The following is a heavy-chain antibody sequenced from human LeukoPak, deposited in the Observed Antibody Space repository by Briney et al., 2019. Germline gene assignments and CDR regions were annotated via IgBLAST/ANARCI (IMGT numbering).Heavy chain of an antibody. CDR1: GFTFSSYG. D-gene: IGHD6-19*01. Sequence: PGGSLRLSCAASGFTFSSYGMHWVRQAPGKGLEWVAVISFDGSNSYYANSVKGRFTISRDNSKNTMYLQMNSLRAEDTAVYYCAKDHSSGWYFDYWGQGTLVTVSS. CDR3: AKDHSSGWYFDY. V-gene: IGHV3-30*18. CDR2: ISFDGSNS. J-gene: IGHJ4*02.